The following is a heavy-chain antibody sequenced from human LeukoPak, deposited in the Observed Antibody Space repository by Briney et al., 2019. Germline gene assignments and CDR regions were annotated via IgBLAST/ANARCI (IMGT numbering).Heavy chain of an antibody. V-gene: IGHV1-69*04. CDR3: ARDLVSPMIVVAPADAFDI. D-gene: IGHD3-22*01. Sequence: GASVKVSCKASGGTFSSYAISWVRQAPGQGLEWMGRIIPILGIANYAQKFQGRVTITADKSTSTAYMELSSLRSEDTAVYYCARDLVSPMIVVAPADAFDIWGQGTMVTVSS. CDR1: GGTFSSYA. J-gene: IGHJ3*02. CDR2: IIPILGIA.